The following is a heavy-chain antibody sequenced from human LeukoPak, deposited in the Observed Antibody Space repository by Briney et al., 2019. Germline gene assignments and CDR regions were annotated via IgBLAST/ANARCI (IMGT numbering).Heavy chain of an antibody. V-gene: IGHV3-7*01. CDR3: ARDRAGIAAAGTTGDYYYYYYMDV. Sequence: AGGSLRLSCAASGFTFSSYWMSWVRQAPGKGLEWVANTKQDGSEKYYVDSVKGRFTISRDNAKNSLYLQMNSLRAEDTAVYYCARDRAGIAAAGTTGDYYYYYYMDVWGKGTTVTISS. CDR2: TKQDGSEK. D-gene: IGHD6-13*01. J-gene: IGHJ6*03. CDR1: GFTFSSYW.